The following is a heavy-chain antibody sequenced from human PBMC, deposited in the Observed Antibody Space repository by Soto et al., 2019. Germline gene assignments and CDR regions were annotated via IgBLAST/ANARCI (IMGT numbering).Heavy chain of an antibody. Sequence: QVQLVESGGGVVQPGRSLTLSCVASGFTLSNYGMHWVRQAPGKGLEWVAVIWYDGTATYSADSVKGRFSISRDNAKNELLVRLSSLRAEDTAVYYCARNVVSSGSSRWFDTWGQGTLVTVSS. CDR2: IWYDGTAT. D-gene: IGHD2-21*01. CDR1: GFTLSNYG. J-gene: IGHJ5*02. CDR3: ARNVVSSGSSRWFDT. V-gene: IGHV3-33*01.